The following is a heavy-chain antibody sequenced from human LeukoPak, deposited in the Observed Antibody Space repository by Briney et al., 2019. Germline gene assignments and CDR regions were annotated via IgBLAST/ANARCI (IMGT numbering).Heavy chain of an antibody. CDR3: ARDGDSSGQYGMDV. J-gene: IGHJ6*02. Sequence: TGGSLRLSCAASGFTFSIYAMSWVRQAPGKGLEWVSAISGSGGTAYYADSVKGRFTISRDNSKNTLYLQMNSLRAEDTAVYYCARDGDSSGQYGMDVWGQGTTVTVSS. CDR1: GFTFSIYA. CDR2: ISGSGGTA. D-gene: IGHD3-22*01. V-gene: IGHV3-23*01.